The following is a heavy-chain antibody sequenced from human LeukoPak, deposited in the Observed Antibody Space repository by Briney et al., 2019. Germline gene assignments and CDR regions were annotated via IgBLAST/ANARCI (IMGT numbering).Heavy chain of an antibody. V-gene: IGHV1-8*01. CDR2: LNPNSGNT. CDR3: ARGLRFLEWTPYYYYYYMDV. Sequence: VTVSCKSSGCTVTSYDINGVRQATGQGLEGMGWLNPNSGNTGYAQKFQGRVTMTRNTSISTAYMELSSLRSEDTAVYYCARGLRFLEWTPYYYYYYMDVWGKGTTVTVSS. CDR1: GCTVTSYD. D-gene: IGHD3-3*01. J-gene: IGHJ6*03.